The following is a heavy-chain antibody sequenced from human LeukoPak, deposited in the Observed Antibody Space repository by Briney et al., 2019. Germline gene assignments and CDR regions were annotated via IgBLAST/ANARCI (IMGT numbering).Heavy chain of an antibody. CDR2: IYYSGTT. CDR3: ASLMAAGGSFDY. D-gene: IGHD2-15*01. Sequence: SQTLSLTCTVSGASIRSADFHWSWIRQPPEKGLEWIGYIYYSGTTYYSPSLKSRVTISVDTSKNQFSLKMKSVTATDTAVYYCASLMAAGGSFDYWGQGSRVTVSS. CDR1: GASIRSADFH. J-gene: IGHJ4*02. V-gene: IGHV4-30-4*01.